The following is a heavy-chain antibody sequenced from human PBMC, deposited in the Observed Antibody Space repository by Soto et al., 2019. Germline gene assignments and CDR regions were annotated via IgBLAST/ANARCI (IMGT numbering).Heavy chain of an antibody. CDR3: ARDVAAAGKDWFDP. D-gene: IGHD6-13*01. Sequence: SETLSLTCTVSGGSINSGDYYWSWIRQPPGKGLEWIGFIYYSGNTYYNPSLKSRVTISVDTSNNQFSLKLSSVTAADTAVYYCARDVAAAGKDWFDPWGQGTLVTVS. V-gene: IGHV4-30-4*01. CDR2: IYYSGNT. J-gene: IGHJ5*02. CDR1: GGSINSGDYY.